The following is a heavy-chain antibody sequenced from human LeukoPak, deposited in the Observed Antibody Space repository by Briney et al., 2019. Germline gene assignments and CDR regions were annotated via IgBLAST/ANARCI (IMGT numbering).Heavy chain of an antibody. J-gene: IGHJ4*02. CDR1: GYTFTSYG. CDR2: ISAYNGNT. CDR3: ARSLVRGVIWYYFDY. Sequence: GASVKVSCKASGYTFTSYGISWVRQAPGQGLEWMGWISAYNGNTNYAQKLQGRVTMTTDTSTSTAYMELRSLRSDDTAVYYCARSLVRGVIWYYFDYWCQGTLVTVSS. V-gene: IGHV1-18*01. D-gene: IGHD3-10*01.